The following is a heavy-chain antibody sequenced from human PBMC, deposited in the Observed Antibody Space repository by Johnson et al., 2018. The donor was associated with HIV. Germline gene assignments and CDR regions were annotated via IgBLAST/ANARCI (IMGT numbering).Heavy chain of an antibody. CDR1: GFTFSSYA. CDR3: AKDLNFRSTETNRASGAFDI. Sequence: QVQLVESGGGVVQPGRSLRLSCAASGFTFSSYAMHWVRQAPGKGLEWVAVISYDGSNKYYADSVKGRFTISRDNSKNTLYLQLNSLRAEDTAVYYCAKDLNFRSTETNRASGAFDIWGQGTMVTVSS. V-gene: IGHV3-30-3*01. CDR2: ISYDGSNK. J-gene: IGHJ3*02. D-gene: IGHD4-17*01.